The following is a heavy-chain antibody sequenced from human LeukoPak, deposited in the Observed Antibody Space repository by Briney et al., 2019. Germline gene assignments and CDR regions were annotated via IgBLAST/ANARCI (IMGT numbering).Heavy chain of an antibody. J-gene: IGHJ4*02. CDR2: IYWDDAK. CDR1: GFSLSTSGVG. V-gene: IGHV2-5*02. Sequence: SGPTLVNPTQPLTLTCTFSGFSLSTSGVGGGWIRRPPVKALEWLALIYWDDAKRYIPSLKSRLTITKDTSKNQVVLTMTNMDPVDTATYYCAHRQAISTMVRGVIIAGFDYWGQGTLVTVSS. CDR3: AHRQAISTMVRGVIIAGFDY. D-gene: IGHD3-10*01.